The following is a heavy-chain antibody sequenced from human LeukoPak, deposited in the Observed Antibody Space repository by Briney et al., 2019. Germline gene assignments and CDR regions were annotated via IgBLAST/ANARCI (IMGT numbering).Heavy chain of an antibody. Sequence: GGSLRLSCAASGFTFSNYWMHWVRQAPGKGLVWVSRIKSDGSSTTYADSVKGRFTISRNNAKKTLYLQMNSLRVEDTAVYYCARDYGDYANWFDPWGQGTLVTVSS. CDR3: ARDYGDYANWFDP. D-gene: IGHD4-17*01. CDR2: IKSDGSST. J-gene: IGHJ5*02. V-gene: IGHV3-74*01. CDR1: GFTFSNYW.